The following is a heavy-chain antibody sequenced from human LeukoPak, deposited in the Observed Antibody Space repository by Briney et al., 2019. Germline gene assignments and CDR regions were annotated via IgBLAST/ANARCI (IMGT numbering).Heavy chain of an antibody. CDR2: IYYSGST. CDR3: ARHTVGANYGDYNYFDY. CDR1: GGSISSYY. V-gene: IGHV4-59*08. J-gene: IGHJ4*02. Sequence: SETLSLTCTVSGGSISSYYWSWIRQPPGKGLEWLGYIYYSGSTNYNPSLKSRVTISVDTSKNQFSLKLSSVTAADTAVYYCARHTVGANYGDYNYFDYWGQGTLVTVSS. D-gene: IGHD4-17*01.